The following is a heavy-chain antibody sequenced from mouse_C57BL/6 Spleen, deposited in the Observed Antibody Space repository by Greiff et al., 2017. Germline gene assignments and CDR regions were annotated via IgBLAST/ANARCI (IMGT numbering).Heavy chain of an antibody. CDR2: ISNLAYSI. CDR3: ARSTMGWYCDV. V-gene: IGHV5-15*01. CDR1: GFTFSDYG. J-gene: IGHJ1*03. Sequence: EVQRVESGGGLVQPGGSLKLSCAASGFTFSDYGMAWVRQAPRKGPEWVAFISNLAYSIYYADTVTGRFTISRENAKNTLYLEMSSLRSEDTAMYYCARSTMGWYCDVWGTGTTVTVSS. D-gene: IGHD2-1*01.